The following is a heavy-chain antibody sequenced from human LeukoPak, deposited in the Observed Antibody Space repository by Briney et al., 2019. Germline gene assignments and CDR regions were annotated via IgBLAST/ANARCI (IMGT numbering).Heavy chain of an antibody. Sequence: GGSLRLSCAASGFTFSTYSMHWVRQAPGKGLGWVSSISSSSSYKYYADSVKGRFTISRDNAKNSVYLQMNSLRAEDTAVYYCTRDGGYDFWSGYYQDYWGQGTLVTVSS. V-gene: IGHV3-21*01. D-gene: IGHD3-3*01. J-gene: IGHJ4*02. CDR1: GFTFSTYS. CDR3: TRDGGYDFWSGYYQDY. CDR2: ISSSSSYK.